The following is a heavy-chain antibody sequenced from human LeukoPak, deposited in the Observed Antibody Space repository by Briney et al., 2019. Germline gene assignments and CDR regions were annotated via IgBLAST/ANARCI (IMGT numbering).Heavy chain of an antibody. CDR2: MNPNSGNT. CDR1: GYTFTSYD. J-gene: IGHJ4*02. CDR3: ARLPQIAAAGTFDC. V-gene: IGHV1-8*01. D-gene: IGHD6-13*01. Sequence: GASVKVSCKASGYTFTSYDINWVRQATGQGLEWMGWMNPNSGNTGYAQKFQGRVTMTRNTSISTAYMELSSLRSEDTAVYYCARLPQIAAAGTFDCWGQGTLVTVSS.